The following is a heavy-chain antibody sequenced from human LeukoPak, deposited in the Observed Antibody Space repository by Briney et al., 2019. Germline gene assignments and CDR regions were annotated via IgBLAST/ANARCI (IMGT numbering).Heavy chain of an antibody. Sequence: VKVSCKASGYTFTSYDINWVRQATGQGLEWMGWMNPNSGNTGYAQKFQGGVTITRNTSISTAYMELSSLRSEDTAVYYCARGRPRYDFWSGYSPTDAFDIWGQGTMVTVSS. CDR3: ARGRPRYDFWSGYSPTDAFDI. V-gene: IGHV1-8*03. CDR1: GYTFTSYD. CDR2: MNPNSGNT. J-gene: IGHJ3*02. D-gene: IGHD3-3*01.